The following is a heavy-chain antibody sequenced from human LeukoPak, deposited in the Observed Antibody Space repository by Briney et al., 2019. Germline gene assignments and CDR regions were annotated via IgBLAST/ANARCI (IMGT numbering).Heavy chain of an antibody. CDR1: GFTFTSYT. CDR2: INAGANYK. J-gene: IGHJ6*04. D-gene: IGHD6-13*01. CDR3: ARSAASSSRDYYYGMDV. V-gene: IGHV3-21*01. Sequence: PGGSLRLSCAAPGFTFTSYTMNWVRQAPGKGLEWLSSINAGANYKNHPDSVKGRFTISRDNARRSLYLQMSSLRAEDTAVYYCARSAASSSRDYYYGMDVWGKGTTVTVSS.